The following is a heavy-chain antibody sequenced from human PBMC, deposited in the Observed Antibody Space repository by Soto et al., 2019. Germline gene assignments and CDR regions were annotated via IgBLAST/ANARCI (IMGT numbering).Heavy chain of an antibody. D-gene: IGHD3-22*01. CDR3: ARAICYYYDSSGYCLDAFDI. CDR2: IYYSGST. J-gene: IGHJ3*02. CDR1: GGSISSYY. V-gene: IGHV4-59*01. Sequence: PSETLSLTCTVSGGSISSYYWSWIRQPPGKGLEWIGYIYYSGSTNYNPSLKSRVTISVDTSKNQFSLKLSSVTAADTAVYYCARAICYYYDSSGYCLDAFDIWGQGXMVTVSS.